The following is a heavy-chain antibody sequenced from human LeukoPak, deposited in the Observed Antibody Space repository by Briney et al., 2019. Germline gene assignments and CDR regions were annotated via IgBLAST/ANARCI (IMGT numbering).Heavy chain of an antibody. CDR1: GGSISSSSYY. CDR2: IYYSGST. V-gene: IGHV4-39*01. D-gene: IGHD5-12*01. J-gene: IGHJ4*02. Sequence: SETLSLTCTVSGGSISSSSYYWGWIRQPPGKGLEWIGSIYYSGSTYYNPSLKSRVTISVDTSKNQFSLKPSSVTAADTAVYYCVRAVDIVATIDYWGQGTLVTVSS. CDR3: VRAVDIVATIDY.